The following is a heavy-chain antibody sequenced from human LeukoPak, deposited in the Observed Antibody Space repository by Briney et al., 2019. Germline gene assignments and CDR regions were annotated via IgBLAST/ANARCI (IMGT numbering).Heavy chain of an antibody. CDR2: IYYSGST. CDR3: ARVESSWYIEK. J-gene: IGHJ4*02. V-gene: IGHV4-59*01. Sequence: SETLSLTCTVSGGSISSYYWSWIRQPPGKGLEWIGYIYYSGSTNDNPSLKSRVTISVDTSKNQFSLKLGSVTAADTAGYYCARVESSWYIEKWGQGTLVTVSS. D-gene: IGHD6-13*01. CDR1: GGSISSYY.